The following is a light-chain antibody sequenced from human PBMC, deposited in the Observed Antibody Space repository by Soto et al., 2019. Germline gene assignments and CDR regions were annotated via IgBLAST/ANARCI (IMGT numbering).Light chain of an antibody. CDR1: QSIGTT. J-gene: IGKJ2*01. Sequence: ETVMTQSPATLSVSPGDRVTLSCRASQSIGTTLLWLQQSPGQPPRLLISGASDRVAGVPDRFSGSGSGTDFTLTISGLQSEDCAVYYCQQYAGWPRTFGQGTKLEIK. CDR2: GAS. CDR3: QQYAGWPRT. V-gene: IGKV3-15*01.